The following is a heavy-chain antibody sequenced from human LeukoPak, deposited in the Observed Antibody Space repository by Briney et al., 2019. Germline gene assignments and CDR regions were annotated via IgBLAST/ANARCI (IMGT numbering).Heavy chain of an antibody. D-gene: IGHD4-11*01. J-gene: IGHJ4*02. CDR2: ISAGGTT. Sequence: GGSLRLSCAASGFTFSTSALTWARHPRGKGLEWVSSISAGGTTYYPTSVKGRFTVSRDNSKNTPYLQIHSLGCEQTGINYCVRLPPYSGQGTLVTVSS. CDR1: GFTFSTSA. V-gene: IGHV3-23*01. CDR3: VRLPPY.